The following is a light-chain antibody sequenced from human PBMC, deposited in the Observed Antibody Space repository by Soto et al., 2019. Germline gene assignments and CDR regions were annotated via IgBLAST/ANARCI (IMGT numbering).Light chain of an antibody. V-gene: IGKV3-15*01. J-gene: IGKJ1*01. Sequence: EIVMTQSPATLSVSPGERATLSCRASQSVSSNLAWYRQEPGQAPRLLIYGASTRATGIPARFSGSGSGTEFTLTISSLQSEDSAIYYCQQYNNWPPWTFGQGTKVEIK. CDR3: QQYNNWPPWT. CDR1: QSVSSN. CDR2: GAS.